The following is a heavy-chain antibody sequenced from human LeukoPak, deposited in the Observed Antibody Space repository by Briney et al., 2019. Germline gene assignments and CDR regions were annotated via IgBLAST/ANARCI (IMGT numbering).Heavy chain of an antibody. V-gene: IGHV3-48*02. CDR1: GFTFSTYN. Sequence: GGSLRLSCAASGFTFSTYNMNWVRQAPGKGLEWVSFISSDSRIIYYADSVKGRFTVSRDNAKNSLYLQMNSLRDEDTAVYYCARNPAGIGDYWGQGTLVTVSS. J-gene: IGHJ4*02. D-gene: IGHD1-26*01. CDR2: ISSDSRII. CDR3: ARNPAGIGDY.